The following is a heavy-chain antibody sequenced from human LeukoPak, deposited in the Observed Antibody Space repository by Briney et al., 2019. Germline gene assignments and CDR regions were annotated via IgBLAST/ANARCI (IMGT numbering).Heavy chain of an antibody. V-gene: IGHV4-31*03. D-gene: IGHD2-2*02. CDR2: IYYSGST. CDR3: ARDERGYCSSTSCYTGSS. J-gene: IGHJ5*02. CDR1: GGSISSGGYY. Sequence: SETLSLTCTVSGGSISSGGYYWSWIRQHPGKGLEWIGYIYYSGSTYYNPSLKSRVTISVDTSKNQFSLKLSSVTAADTAVYYCARDERGYCSSTSCYTGSSWGQGTLVPSPQ.